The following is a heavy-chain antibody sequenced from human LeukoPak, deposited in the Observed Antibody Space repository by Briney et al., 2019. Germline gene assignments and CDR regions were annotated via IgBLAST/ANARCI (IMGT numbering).Heavy chain of an antibody. CDR3: ARESGAPRGYYFDY. CDR1: GGSISSYY. Sequence: SETLSLTCTVSGGSISSYYWSWIRQPPGKGLEWIGYIYYSGSTNYNPSLKSRVTISVDTSKNQFSLKLSSVTAADTAVYYCARESGAPRGYYFDYWGQGTLVTVSS. V-gene: IGHV4-59*01. D-gene: IGHD7-27*01. J-gene: IGHJ4*02. CDR2: IYYSGST.